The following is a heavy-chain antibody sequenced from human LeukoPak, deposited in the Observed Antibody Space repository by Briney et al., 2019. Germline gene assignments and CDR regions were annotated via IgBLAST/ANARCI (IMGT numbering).Heavy chain of an antibody. CDR3: ASGESIAVVTAPYWPFDY. Sequence: SETLSLTCTVSGGSISSSSYYWGWIRQPPGKGLEWIGSIYYSGSTYYNPSLKSRVTISVDTSKNQFSLKLSSVTAADTAVYYCASGESIAVVTAPYWPFDYWGQGTLVTVSS. CDR2: IYYSGST. CDR1: GGSISSSSYY. J-gene: IGHJ4*02. V-gene: IGHV4-39*01. D-gene: IGHD2-21*02.